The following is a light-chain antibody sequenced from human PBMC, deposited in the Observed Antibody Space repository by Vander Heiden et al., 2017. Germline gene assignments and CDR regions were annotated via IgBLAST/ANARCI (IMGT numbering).Light chain of an antibody. CDR2: LGS. J-gene: IGKJ2*01. V-gene: IGKV2-28*01. CDR1: QSLLHSNGYNY. CDR3: RQALQTLYT. Sequence: DILMTQSPLSLPVTPGESASISCKSSQSLLHSNGYNYLDWYLQKPGQSPQLLIYLGSNRASGVPDRFSGSGSGTDFTLQISRVEAEDVGVYYCRQALQTLYTFGQGTKLEIK.